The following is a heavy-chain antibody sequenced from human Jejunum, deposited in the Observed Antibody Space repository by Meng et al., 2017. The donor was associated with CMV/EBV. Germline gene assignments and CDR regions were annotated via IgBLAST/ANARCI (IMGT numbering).Heavy chain of an antibody. V-gene: IGHV4-34*01. Sequence: QVHLQKWGAGLLKPSATPSLTCAVYGGSFSEYYWNWIRQPPGKGLEWIGEINHDGGTHYNPSLKSRVTISVDTSKNQFSLKLRSVTAADTSVYYCVLYSNNIDYWGQGTLVTVSS. CDR3: VLYSNNIDY. CDR2: INHDGGT. CDR1: GGSFSEYY. J-gene: IGHJ4*02. D-gene: IGHD6-13*01.